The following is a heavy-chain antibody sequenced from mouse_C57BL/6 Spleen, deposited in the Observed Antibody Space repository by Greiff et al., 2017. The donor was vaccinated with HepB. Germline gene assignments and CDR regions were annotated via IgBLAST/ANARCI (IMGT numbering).Heavy chain of an antibody. CDR3: ARSGGSYYGSSYGTWFAY. Sequence: VQLQQPGAELVKPGASVKLSCKASGYTFTSYWMHWVKQRPGRGLEWIGRIDPNSGGTKYNEKFKSKATLTVDKPSSTAYMQLRSLTSEDSAVYYCARSGGSYYGSSYGTWFAYWGQGTLVTVSA. CDR2: IDPNSGGT. J-gene: IGHJ3*01. V-gene: IGHV1-72*01. D-gene: IGHD1-1*01. CDR1: GYTFTSYW.